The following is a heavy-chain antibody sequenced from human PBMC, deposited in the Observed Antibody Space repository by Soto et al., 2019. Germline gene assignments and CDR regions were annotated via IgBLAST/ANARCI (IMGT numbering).Heavy chain of an antibody. CDR1: GFTFSSYG. D-gene: IGHD6-13*01. Sequence: EVQLVESGGGLVQPGGSLRLSCTTSGFTFSSYGMHWVRQTPGKGREWISFISFSGAVIYYADSVRGRFIISRDNANSPLSLQMNSLTEEDTAVYYGARSVAGADSWVDPWGQGTLVSVSS. CDR3: ARSVAGADSWVDP. V-gene: IGHV3-48*02. CDR2: ISFSGAVI. J-gene: IGHJ5*02.